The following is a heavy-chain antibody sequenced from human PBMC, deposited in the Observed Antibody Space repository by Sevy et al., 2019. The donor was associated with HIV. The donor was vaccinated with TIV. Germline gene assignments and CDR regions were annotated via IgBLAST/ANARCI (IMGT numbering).Heavy chain of an antibody. CDR3: ARVDANYDKGFDA. Sequence: GGSLRLSCEASGFTFSSYEMNWVRQAPGKGLEWVSYISISGSIIYYADSVKGRFTLSRDNGKNSLSMQMNSLRAEDTAVYYCARVDANYDKGFDAWGQGTMVTVSS. J-gene: IGHJ5*02. CDR1: GFTFSSYE. V-gene: IGHV3-48*03. CDR2: ISISGSII. D-gene: IGHD3-22*01.